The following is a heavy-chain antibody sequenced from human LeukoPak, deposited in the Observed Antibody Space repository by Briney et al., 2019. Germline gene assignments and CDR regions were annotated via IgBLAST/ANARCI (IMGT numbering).Heavy chain of an antibody. CDR2: ISGSGGST. J-gene: IGHJ3*02. Sequence: GGSLRLSCAASGFTFSSYAMIWVRQAPGKGPEWVSAISGSGGSTYYANSVKGRFTISRDNSKNALYLQMNSLRAEDTAVYYCAKDPNGDYIGAFDIWGQGAMVTVSS. CDR3: AKDPNGDYIGAFDI. CDR1: GFTFSSYA. D-gene: IGHD4-17*01. V-gene: IGHV3-23*01.